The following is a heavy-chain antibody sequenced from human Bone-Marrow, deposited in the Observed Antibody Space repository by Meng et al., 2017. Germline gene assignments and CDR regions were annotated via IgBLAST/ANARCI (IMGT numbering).Heavy chain of an antibody. J-gene: IGHJ4*02. CDR3: AREDSLDY. Sequence: QLLLLPSGAEVKKPGSPVKVPCNASGGTFSSYAISWVRQAPGQGLEWMGWISAYNGNTNYAQKLQGRVTMTTDTSTSTAYMELRSLRSDDTAVYYCAREDSLDYWGQGTLVTVSS. CDR2: ISAYNGNT. V-gene: IGHV1-18*01. CDR1: GGTFSSYA.